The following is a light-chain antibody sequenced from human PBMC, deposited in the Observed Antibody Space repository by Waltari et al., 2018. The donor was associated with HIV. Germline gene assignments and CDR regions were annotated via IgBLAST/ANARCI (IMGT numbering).Light chain of an antibody. V-gene: IGLV2-18*02. CDR1: SSDIGAYNR. Sequence: QSALTQPPSVSGSLGQSVTISCTGTSSDIGAYNRVSWYQQTPGTAPKLRIYEVTHRPQGLPVRFSGSKSGNTASLTISGLQADDEADYYCSSYTTSSTWVFGGGTKLTVL. J-gene: IGLJ3*02. CDR2: EVT. CDR3: SSYTTSSTWV.